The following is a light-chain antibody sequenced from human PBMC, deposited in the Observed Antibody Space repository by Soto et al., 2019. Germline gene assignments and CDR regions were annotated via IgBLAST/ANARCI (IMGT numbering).Light chain of an antibody. CDR2: DAS. CDR1: QSVSTY. J-gene: IGKJ5*01. Sequence: IVLTQSPATLSLSPGERATLSCRASQSVSTYFAWYQQKPGQAPRLLIYDASNRATGIPARFSGSGSGTDFTLTINSLEPEDFAVYYCQQRSDWPITFGQGTRLEIK. CDR3: QQRSDWPIT. V-gene: IGKV3-11*01.